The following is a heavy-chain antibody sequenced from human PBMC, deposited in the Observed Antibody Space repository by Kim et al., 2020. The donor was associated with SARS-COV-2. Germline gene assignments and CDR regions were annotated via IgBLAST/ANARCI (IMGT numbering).Heavy chain of an antibody. J-gene: IGHJ4*02. D-gene: IGHD3-10*01. CDR3: ARDQMIRGSY. CDR2: ISSDGRGR. CDR1: GISFSTYW. Sequence: GGSLRLSCAASGISFSTYWMHWLRQVPGKGLVWVSRISSDGRGRDYADSVKGRFTISRDNAKNTLYLQMNSLRAEDTAVYYCARDQMIRGSYWGQGILVTVSS. V-gene: IGHV3-74*01.